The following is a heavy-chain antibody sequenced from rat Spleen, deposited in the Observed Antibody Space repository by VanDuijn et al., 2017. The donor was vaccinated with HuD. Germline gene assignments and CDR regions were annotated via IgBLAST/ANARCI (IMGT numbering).Heavy chain of an antibody. CDR2: ISYEGTST. V-gene: IGHV5-58*01. J-gene: IGHJ2*01. CDR1: GFTFSSSW. CDR3: TKNLLFDY. Sequence: EVQVVETGGGLVQPGRSLKLSCVASGFTFSSSWMYWIRQAPGKGLEWVASISYEGTSTYYGDSVKGRFTISRDNAKSTLYLQMNSLRSEDTATYYCTKNLLFDYWGQGVMVTVSS.